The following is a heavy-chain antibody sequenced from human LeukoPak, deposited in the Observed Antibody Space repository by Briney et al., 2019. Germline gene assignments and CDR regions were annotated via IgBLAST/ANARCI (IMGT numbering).Heavy chain of an antibody. CDR3: ARDRYSGSSSLTISKDDY. J-gene: IGHJ4*02. CDR1: GFTLSTYT. D-gene: IGHD3-10*01. V-gene: IGHV3-21*01. CDR2: ISRTGRYT. Sequence: GGSLKLSCAASGFTLSTYTMNWVRQAPGKGLEWVSSISRTGRYTYYADSVKGRFTISRDNAKNSLYLQMNSLRAEDTAVYYCARDRYSGSSSLTISKDDYWGQGTLVTVSS.